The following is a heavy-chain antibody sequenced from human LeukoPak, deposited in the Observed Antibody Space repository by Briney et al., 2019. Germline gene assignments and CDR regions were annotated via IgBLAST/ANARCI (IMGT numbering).Heavy chain of an antibody. CDR3: AALGCSSTSCYPPRPYWFDP. CDR1: GFTFSSYW. CDR2: IKQDGSEK. Sequence: GGSLRLSCAASGFTFSSYWMSWVRQAPGKGLEWVANIKQDGSEKYYVDSVKGRFTISRDNAKNSLYLQMNSLRAEDTAVYYCAALGCSSTSCYPPRPYWFDPWGQGTLVTVSS. V-gene: IGHV3-7*01. D-gene: IGHD2-2*01. J-gene: IGHJ5*02.